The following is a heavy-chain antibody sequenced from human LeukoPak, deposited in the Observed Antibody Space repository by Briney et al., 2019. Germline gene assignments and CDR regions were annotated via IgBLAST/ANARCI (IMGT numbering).Heavy chain of an antibody. J-gene: IGHJ4*02. Sequence: SETLSLTCAVYGGSFSGYYWSWIRQPPGKGLEWIGEINHSGSTNYNPSLKSRVTISVDTSKNQFSLKLSSVTAADTAVYYCARGRSAWRTDFDYWGQGTLVTVSS. CDR3: ARGRSAWRTDFDY. CDR1: GGSFSGYY. D-gene: IGHD6-19*01. CDR2: INHSGST. V-gene: IGHV4-34*01.